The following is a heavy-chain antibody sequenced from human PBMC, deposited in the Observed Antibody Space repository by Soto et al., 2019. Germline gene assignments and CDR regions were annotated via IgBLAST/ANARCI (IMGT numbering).Heavy chain of an antibody. D-gene: IGHD5-12*01. Sequence: GGSLRLSCAASGFTFSSYGMHWVRQAPGKGLEWVAVISYDGSNKYYADSVKGRFTISRDNSKNTLYLQMNSLRAEDTAVYYCAKGSYSGYDFGAFDIWGQGTMVTVSS. J-gene: IGHJ3*02. V-gene: IGHV3-30*18. CDR2: ISYDGSNK. CDR3: AKGSYSGYDFGAFDI. CDR1: GFTFSSYG.